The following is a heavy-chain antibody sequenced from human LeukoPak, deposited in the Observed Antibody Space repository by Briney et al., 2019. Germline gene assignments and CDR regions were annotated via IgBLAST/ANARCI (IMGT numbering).Heavy chain of an antibody. V-gene: IGHV4-59*08. Sequence: SETLSLTCTVSGGSISSYYWSWIRQPPGKGLEWIGYIYYSGSTNYNPSLKSRVTISVDTSKNQFSLKLSSVTAADTAVYYCARQVVGAGGVGGMDVWGQGTTVTVSS. CDR3: ARQVVGAGGVGGMDV. J-gene: IGHJ6*02. CDR2: IYYSGST. D-gene: IGHD1-26*01. CDR1: GGSISSYY.